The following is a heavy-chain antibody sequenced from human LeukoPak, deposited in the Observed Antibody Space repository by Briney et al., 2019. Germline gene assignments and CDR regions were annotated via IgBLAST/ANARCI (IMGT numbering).Heavy chain of an antibody. CDR3: AKDSNGWYQRGSNYFDY. CDR2: ISGSGSST. Sequence: GGSLRPPCAASGFTFTSYAMNWARQAPGKGLEWVSTISGSGSSTYYVDSVKGRFTISRDNSKNTLYLQMNSLRAEDTAEYYCAKDSNGWYQRGSNYFDYWGQGTLVTVSS. J-gene: IGHJ4*02. CDR1: GFTFTSYA. V-gene: IGHV3-23*01. D-gene: IGHD6-19*01.